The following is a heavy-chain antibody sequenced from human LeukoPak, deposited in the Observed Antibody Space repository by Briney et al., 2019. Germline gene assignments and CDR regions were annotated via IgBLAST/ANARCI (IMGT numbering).Heavy chain of an antibody. J-gene: IGHJ6*02. Sequence: GGSLRLSCAASGFTFSDYYMSWIRQAPGKGLEWVSYISSSSSYTNYADSVKGRFTISRDNAKNSLYLQMNSLRAEDTAVYYCARRIYYDYVWGSYRGVYYYYGMDVWGQGTTVTVPS. V-gene: IGHV3-11*06. CDR1: GFTFSDYY. D-gene: IGHD3-16*02. CDR3: ARRIYYDYVWGSYRGVYYYYGMDV. CDR2: ISSSSSYT.